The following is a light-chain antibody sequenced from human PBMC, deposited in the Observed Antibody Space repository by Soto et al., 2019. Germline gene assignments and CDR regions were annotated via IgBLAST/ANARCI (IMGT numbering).Light chain of an antibody. V-gene: IGKV3-15*01. Sequence: EIVIPQSPATLSVSPGDRGTRSCPPRQSVSSNLAWYQQKHGQAPTLLIYGASTRATGIPARCSGSGSGTEFTLPIIRLEPEDYAVYYCQQYGSSPLWTFGQGTKVDIK. CDR1: QSVSSN. CDR2: GAS. CDR3: QQYGSSPLWT. J-gene: IGKJ1*01.